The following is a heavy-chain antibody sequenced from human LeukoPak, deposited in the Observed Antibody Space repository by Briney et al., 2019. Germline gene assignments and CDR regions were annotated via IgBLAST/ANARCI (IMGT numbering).Heavy chain of an antibody. D-gene: IGHD6-13*01. CDR1: GFTFSSYE. J-gene: IGHJ4*02. V-gene: IGHV3-48*03. Sequence: GGSLRLSCAASGFTFSSYEMNWVRQAPGKGLEWVSYISSSGSTIYYADSVKGRFTISRDNAKNSLYLQMNSLRAEDTAVYYCARENQYCSSWADYWGQGTLVTVSS. CDR2: ISSSGSTI. CDR3: ARENQYCSSWADY.